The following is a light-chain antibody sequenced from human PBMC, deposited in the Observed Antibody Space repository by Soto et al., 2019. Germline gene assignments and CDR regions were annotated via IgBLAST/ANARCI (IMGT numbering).Light chain of an antibody. Sequence: QSALTQPASVSGSPGQSITISCTGTSSDVGAYNHVSWYQHHPGKAPKLMIFEVSGRPSGVSYRCSGSKSGNTASLTISGRQAEDEADYYCCSYTSTSTRVFGTGTKVTVL. CDR3: CSYTSTSTRV. CDR1: SSDVGAYNH. CDR2: EVS. J-gene: IGLJ1*01. V-gene: IGLV2-14*01.